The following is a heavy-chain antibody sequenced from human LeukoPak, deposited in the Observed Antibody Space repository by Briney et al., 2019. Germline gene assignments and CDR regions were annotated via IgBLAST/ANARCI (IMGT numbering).Heavy chain of an antibody. CDR1: GFTFSSYA. Sequence: PGESLRLSCAASGFTFSSYAMHWVRQAPGKGLEWVAVIVYDGSNKYYADSVKGRFTISRDNSKNTLYLQMNSLRAEDTAVYYCARDWYYYDSSGYYFPFDYWGQGTLVT. V-gene: IGHV3-30-3*01. D-gene: IGHD3-22*01. CDR2: IVYDGSNK. J-gene: IGHJ4*02. CDR3: ARDWYYYDSSGYYFPFDY.